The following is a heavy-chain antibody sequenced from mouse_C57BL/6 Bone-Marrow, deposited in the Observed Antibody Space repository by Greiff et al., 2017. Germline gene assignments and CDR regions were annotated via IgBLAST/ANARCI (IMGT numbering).Heavy chain of an antibody. CDR1: GYTFTSYW. V-gene: IGHV1-7*01. J-gene: IGHJ3*01. CDR3: GTGGNVVWFAY. CDR2: INPSSGYT. D-gene: IGHD2-1*01. Sequence: VQLQQSGAELVKPGASVKLSCTASGYTFTSYWMHWVKQTPGQGLEWIGYINPSSGYTKYNEKFKDQATLTADKSSSTDYMQLSSLTYEDSAVYYCGTGGNVVWFAYWGQGTLVTVSA.